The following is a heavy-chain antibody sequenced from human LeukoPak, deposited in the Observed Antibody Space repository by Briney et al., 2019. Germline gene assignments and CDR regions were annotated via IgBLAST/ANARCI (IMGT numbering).Heavy chain of an antibody. Sequence: SETLSLTCTVSGGSISGYYWSWIRQPPGKGLEWIGYIYHSGSTYYNPSLKSRVTISVDRSKNQFSLKLSSVTAADTAVYYCARALVQKTAAINWFDPWGQGTLVTVSS. D-gene: IGHD2-2*01. CDR1: GGSISGYY. V-gene: IGHV4-59*12. CDR2: IYHSGST. CDR3: ARALVQKTAAINWFDP. J-gene: IGHJ5*02.